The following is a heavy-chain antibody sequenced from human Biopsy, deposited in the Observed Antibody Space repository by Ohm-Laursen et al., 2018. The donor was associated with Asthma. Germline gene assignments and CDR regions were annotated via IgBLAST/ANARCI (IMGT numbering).Heavy chain of an antibody. J-gene: IGHJ3*01. V-gene: IGHV1-3*01. D-gene: IGHD3-9*01. CDR1: GYTFIHFA. CDR2: INAGDGNT. CDR3: ARTYYDFLTGQVNDAFAL. Sequence: ASVKVSCKASGYTFIHFAIHWVRQAPGQRLKWMGWINAGDGNTKYSQKFQGRVTITRDTSASTAYMDLRSLRSKDTAMYYCARTYYDFLTGQVNDAFALWGQGTMVTVSS.